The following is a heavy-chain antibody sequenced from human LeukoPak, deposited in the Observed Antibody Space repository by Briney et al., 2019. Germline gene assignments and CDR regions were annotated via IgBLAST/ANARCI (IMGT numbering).Heavy chain of an antibody. J-gene: IGHJ6*03. CDR2: ISSSSSYI. V-gene: IGHV3-21*01. Sequence: GGSLRLSGAASGFTFSSYSMNWVRQAPGKGLEWVSSISSSSSYIYYADSVKGRFTTSRDNAKNSLYLQMNSLRAEDTAVYYCARELSATSYYYYYYMDVWGKGTTVTVTS. CDR3: ARELSATSYYYYYYMDV. D-gene: IGHD5-24*01. CDR1: GFTFSSYS.